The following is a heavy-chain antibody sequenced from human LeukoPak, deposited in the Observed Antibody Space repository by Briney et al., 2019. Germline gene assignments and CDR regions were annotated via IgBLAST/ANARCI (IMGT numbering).Heavy chain of an antibody. CDR1: GFTFSSYW. V-gene: IGHV3-23*01. CDR3: ARAPQEYQLRSWFDP. Sequence: GGSLRLSCAASGFTFSSYWMHWVRQAPGKGRVWVSGISGSGGSTYYADSVKGRFTISRDNSKNTLHLQMNSLRAEDTAVYYCARAPQEYQLRSWFDPWGQGTLVTVSS. CDR2: ISGSGGST. J-gene: IGHJ5*02. D-gene: IGHD2-2*01.